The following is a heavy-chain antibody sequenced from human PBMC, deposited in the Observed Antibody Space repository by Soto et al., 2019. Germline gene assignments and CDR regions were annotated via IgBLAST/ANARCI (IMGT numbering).Heavy chain of an antibody. V-gene: IGHV1-18*01. CDR3: ARVRVVVGATIDS. D-gene: IGHD2-15*01. J-gene: IGHJ4*02. CDR2: ISAYTDTP. CDR1: GYTFTNFG. Sequence: ASVKVSCKASGYTFTNFGVTWVRRAPGQGLEWMGWISAYTDTPNYAQKFQGRVTMTIDTSTSTAYMELRSLRFDDTAVYYCARVRVVVGATIDSWGQGTLVTVSS.